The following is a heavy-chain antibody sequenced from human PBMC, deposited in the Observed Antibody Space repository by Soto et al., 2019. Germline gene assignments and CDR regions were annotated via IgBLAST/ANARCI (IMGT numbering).Heavy chain of an antibody. CDR2: INPDGAT. CDR1: GGSFSGYY. CDR3: ARGQRSDPFFVY. J-gene: IGHJ4*02. Sequence: AETLSLTCAVYGGSFSGYYWDWIRQPPGKGLEWIGEINPDGATNYTPSLRGRVTISIDTSRNQFSLKLSSVTAADTAVYYCARGQRSDPFFVYWGQGALVTVSS. V-gene: IGHV4-34*01.